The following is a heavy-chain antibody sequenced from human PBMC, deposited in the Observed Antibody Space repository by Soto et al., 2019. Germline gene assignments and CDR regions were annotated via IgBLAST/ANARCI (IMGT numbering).Heavy chain of an antibody. CDR1: GFTFSSYA. CDR3: ARDYSSGSYYFDY. V-gene: IGHV3-23*01. D-gene: IGHD6-19*01. CDR2: ISGSGEST. Sequence: EVQLLESGGGLVQPGGSLRLSCAASGFTFSSYAMSWVRQGPGKGLEWVSGISGSGESTYYADSVKGRFTISRDNSKNTLYLQMNSLRAEETAVYYCARDYSSGSYYFDYWGQGTLVTVSS. J-gene: IGHJ4*02.